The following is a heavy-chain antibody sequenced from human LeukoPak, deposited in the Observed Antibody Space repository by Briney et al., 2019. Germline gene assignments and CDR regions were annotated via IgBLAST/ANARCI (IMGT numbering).Heavy chain of an antibody. CDR2: INPNSRGT. D-gene: IGHD5-18*01. V-gene: IGHV1-2*02. J-gene: IGHJ3*02. CDR1: GYTFTDYY. Sequence: ASVKVSCKASGYTFTDYYMHWVRQAPGQGLEWMGWINPNSRGTDSAQKFQGRFSMTRDTSISTAYMELSRLRSDDTAVYYCARRAREYSHDAFDIWGQGTMVTVSS. CDR3: ARRAREYSHDAFDI.